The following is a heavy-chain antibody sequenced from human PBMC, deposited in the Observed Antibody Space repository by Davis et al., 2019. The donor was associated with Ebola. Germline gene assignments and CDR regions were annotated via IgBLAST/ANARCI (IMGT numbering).Heavy chain of an antibody. J-gene: IGHJ5*02. Sequence: MPSETLSLTCTVSGGSLSSSSYYWGWIRQPPGKGLEWIGNIYSSGSTYYNQSLKSRVTISVDTSKNQFSLKLTSVTAADTAVFYCARGRYSPRVAVGVYAKFDPWGQGTLVTVSS. V-gene: IGHV4-39*01. CDR1: GGSLSSSSYY. D-gene: IGHD2-8*02. CDR2: IYSSGST. CDR3: ARGRYSPRVAVGVYAKFDP.